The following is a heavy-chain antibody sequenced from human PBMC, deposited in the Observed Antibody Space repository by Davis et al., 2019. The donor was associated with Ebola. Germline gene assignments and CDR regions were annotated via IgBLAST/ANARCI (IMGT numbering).Heavy chain of an antibody. Sequence: SVKVSCKASGGTFSSYTISWVRQAPGQGLEWMGRIIPILGTANYAQKFQGRVTITADESTSTAYMELSSLRSEDTAVYYCARGNYYDSSGYSWGYYYGMDVWGKGTTVTVSS. J-gene: IGHJ6*04. CDR1: GGTFSSYT. CDR2: IIPILGTA. D-gene: IGHD3-22*01. V-gene: IGHV1-69*08. CDR3: ARGNYYDSSGYSWGYYYGMDV.